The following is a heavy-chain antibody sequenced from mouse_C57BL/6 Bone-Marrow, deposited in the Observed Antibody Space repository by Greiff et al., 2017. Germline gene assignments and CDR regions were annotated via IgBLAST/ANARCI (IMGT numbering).Heavy chain of an antibody. D-gene: IGHD1-1*01. CDR3: ARKFFSTTGYAMDY. J-gene: IGHJ4*01. V-gene: IGHV2-9-1*01. CDR1: GFSLTSYA. CDR2: IWTGGGT. Sequence: VQRVESGPGLVAPSQRLSITCTDSGFSLTSYAISWVRQPPGKGLEWLGVIWTGGGTNYNSALKSRLSISKDNSKSQVFLKMNSLQTDDTARYYCARKFFSTTGYAMDYWGQGTSVTVSS.